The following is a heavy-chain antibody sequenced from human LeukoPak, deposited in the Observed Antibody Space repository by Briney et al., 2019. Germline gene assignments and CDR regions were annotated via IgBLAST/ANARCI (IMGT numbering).Heavy chain of an antibody. V-gene: IGHV4-31*03. CDR1: GGSISSGGYY. CDR3: ARGDYDSSGYSNPGYYGMDV. Sequence: PSETLSLTCTVSGGSISSGGYYWSWTRQHPGKGLVWIGYIYYSGSTYYNPSLKSRVTISVDTSKNQFSLKLSSVTAADTAVYYCARGDYDSSGYSNPGYYGMDVWGQGTTVTVSS. CDR2: IYYSGST. J-gene: IGHJ6*02. D-gene: IGHD3-22*01.